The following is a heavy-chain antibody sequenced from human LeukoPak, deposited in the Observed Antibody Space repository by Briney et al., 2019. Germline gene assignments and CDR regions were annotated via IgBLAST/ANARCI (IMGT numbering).Heavy chain of an antibody. CDR3: ARPGYDFWSGAFDI. CDR2: INHSGST. D-gene: IGHD3-3*01. Sequence: SETLSLTCAVYGGSFSGYCWSWIRQPPGKGLEWIGEINHSGSTNYNPSLKSRVTISVDTSKNQFSLKLSSVTAADTAVYYCARPGYDFWSGAFDIWGQGTMVTVSS. J-gene: IGHJ3*02. V-gene: IGHV4-34*01. CDR1: GGSFSGYC.